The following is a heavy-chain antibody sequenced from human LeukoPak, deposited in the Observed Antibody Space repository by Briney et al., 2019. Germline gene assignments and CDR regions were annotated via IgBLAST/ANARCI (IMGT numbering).Heavy chain of an antibody. J-gene: IGHJ6*02. CDR1: GFTFGRYD. CDR3: ARFLGRITISGVVPYGMDV. D-gene: IGHD3-3*01. Sequence: GGSLRLSCAASGFTFGRYDMTWVRQAPGKGLEWVSLIYSAGGTYYTDSVKGRFTISRHSSKNTLYLQMNSLRGEDTAVYYCARFLGRITISGVVPYGMDVWGQGTTVTVSS. CDR2: IYSAGGT. V-gene: IGHV3-53*04.